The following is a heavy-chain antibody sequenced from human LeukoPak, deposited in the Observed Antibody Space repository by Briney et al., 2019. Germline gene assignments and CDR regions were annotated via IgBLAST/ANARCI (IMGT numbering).Heavy chain of an antibody. V-gene: IGHV1-18*01. J-gene: IGHJ4*02. Sequence: ASVKVACKPSGYTFSNFGINWVRQAPGHGLEWMGWISGNNDNPNYGQKFQGRFTVTTDSSTSTAYMELRTQRFDDTAVYYCARDGTSTDDYWGQGTLVTVSS. CDR1: GYTFSNFG. CDR2: ISGNNDNP. CDR3: ARDGTSTDDY. D-gene: IGHD2-2*01.